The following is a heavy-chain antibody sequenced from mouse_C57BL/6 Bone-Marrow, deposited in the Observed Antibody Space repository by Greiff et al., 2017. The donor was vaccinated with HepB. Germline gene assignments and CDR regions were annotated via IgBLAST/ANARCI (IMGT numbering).Heavy chain of an antibody. Sequence: EVQGVESGPGLAKPSQTLSLTCSVTGYSITSDYWNWIRKFPGNKLEYMGYISYSGSTYYNPSLKRRISITRDTSKNQYYLQLNSVTTEDTATYYCARDGSSPYWYFDVGGTGTTVTVSS. J-gene: IGHJ1*03. CDR2: ISYSGST. V-gene: IGHV3-8*01. CDR1: GYSITSDY. D-gene: IGHD1-1*01. CDR3: ARDGSSPYWYFDV.